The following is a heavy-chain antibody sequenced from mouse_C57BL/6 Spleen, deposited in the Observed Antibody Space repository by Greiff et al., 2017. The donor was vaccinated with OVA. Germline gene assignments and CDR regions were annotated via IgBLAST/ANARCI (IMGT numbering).Heavy chain of an antibody. J-gene: IGHJ4*01. Sequence: QVHVKQSGAELARPGASVKLSCKASGYTFTSYGISWVKQRTGQGLEWIGEIYPRSGNTYYNEKFKGKATLTADKSSSTAYMELRSLTSEDSAVYFCARETVGDYYAMDYWGQGTSVTVSS. V-gene: IGHV1-81*01. CDR1: GYTFTSYG. CDR3: ARETVGDYYAMDY. CDR2: IYPRSGNT. D-gene: IGHD1-1*01.